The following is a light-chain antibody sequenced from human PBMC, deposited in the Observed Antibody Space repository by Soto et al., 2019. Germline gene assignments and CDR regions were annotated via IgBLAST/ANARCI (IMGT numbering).Light chain of an antibody. CDR1: QSVSSSY. CDR3: QQYGSSPLT. J-gene: IGKJ4*02. Sequence: EIVLTQSPGTLSLSPGERATLSCRASQSVSSSYLAWYQQKPGQAPRLLIYGASGRATGIPDRFRGSGSGPDFTLTISRPEPEDFAVYYCQQYGSSPLTFGGGTKVEIK. CDR2: GAS. V-gene: IGKV3-20*01.